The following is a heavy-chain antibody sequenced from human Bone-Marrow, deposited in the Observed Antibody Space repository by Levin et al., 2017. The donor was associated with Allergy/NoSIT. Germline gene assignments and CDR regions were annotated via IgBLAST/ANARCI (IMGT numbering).Heavy chain of an antibody. V-gene: IGHV3-23*01. D-gene: IGHD3-10*01. CDR1: GFSFSSYA. CDR3: AKTEGGGRGDPYYFDA. Sequence: QTGGSLRLSCVASGFSFSSYAMAWIRQAPGKGLEWVSSISSDRRNTYYRDSVKGRFTISRDNSNNIVYVQMDGLRGEDTAIYYCAKTEGGGRGDPYYFDAWGQGTLVTVSS. CDR2: ISSDRRNT. J-gene: IGHJ5*02.